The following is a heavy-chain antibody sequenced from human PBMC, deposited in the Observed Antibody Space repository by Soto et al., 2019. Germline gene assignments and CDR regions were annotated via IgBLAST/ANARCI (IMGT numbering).Heavy chain of an antibody. CDR2: INHSGST. V-gene: IGHV4-34*01. D-gene: IGHD2-15*01. J-gene: IGHJ4*02. Sequence: PSETLSLTCAVYGGSFSGYYWSWIRQPPGKGLEWIGEINHSGSTNYNPSLKSRVTISVDTSKNQFSPKLSSVTAADTAVYYCARAAPRYCSGGSCYSGRGYWGQGTLVTVSS. CDR3: ARAAPRYCSGGSCYSGRGY. CDR1: GGSFSGYY.